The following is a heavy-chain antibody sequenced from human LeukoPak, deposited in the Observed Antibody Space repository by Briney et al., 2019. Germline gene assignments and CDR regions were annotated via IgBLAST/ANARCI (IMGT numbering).Heavy chain of an antibody. D-gene: IGHD3-10*01. V-gene: IGHV4-59*12. CDR3: VRSRGRSLSFEN. CDR2: IFYSGTT. J-gene: IGHJ4*02. Sequence: SETLSLTCTVSGGSISNYYWSWIRQPPGKGLEWIGFIFYSGTTNYNPSLKSRVTISVDTSKNQFSLRLTSVTAADTAVYYCVRSRGRSLSFENWGQGALVTVSS. CDR1: GGSISNYY.